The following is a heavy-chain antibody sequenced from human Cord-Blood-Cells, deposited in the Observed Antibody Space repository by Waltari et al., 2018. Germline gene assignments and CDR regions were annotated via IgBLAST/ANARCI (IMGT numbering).Heavy chain of an antibody. CDR1: GGSISSYY. J-gene: IGHJ6*03. V-gene: IGHV4-59*01. Sequence: QVQLQESGPGLVKPSETLSLTCTVSGGSISSYYWSWIRQPPGKGLEWIGYIYYSGSTNYNPSLKSRVTISVDTSKNQFSLKLSSVTAADTAVYYCARTRYYYYMDVWGKGTTVTVSS. CDR3: ARTRYYYYMDV. D-gene: IGHD2-15*01. CDR2: IYYSGST.